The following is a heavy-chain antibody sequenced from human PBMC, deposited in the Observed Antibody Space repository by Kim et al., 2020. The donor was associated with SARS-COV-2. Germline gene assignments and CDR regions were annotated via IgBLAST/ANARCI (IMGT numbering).Heavy chain of an antibody. CDR2: ISGSGGST. V-gene: IGHV3-23*01. CDR1: GFTFSSYA. D-gene: IGHD3-10*01. Sequence: GGSLRLSCAASGFTFSSYAMSWVRQAPGKGLEWVSAISGSGGSTYYADSVKGRFTISRDNSKNTLYLQMNSLRAEDTAVYYCARLYYYGSGSPLFDYWGQGALVAVSS. CDR3: ARLYYYGSGSPLFDY. J-gene: IGHJ4*02.